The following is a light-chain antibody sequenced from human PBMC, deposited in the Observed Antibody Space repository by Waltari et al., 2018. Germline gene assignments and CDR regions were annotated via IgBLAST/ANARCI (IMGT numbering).Light chain of an antibody. J-gene: IGKJ2*01. Sequence: DIVMTQSPDSPVVSLGERATINCKSSRNLLYSPNNKDFLAWYQQKPEQPPKLLIYWASTRECGVPDRITGSGSGTDFILTISSLQAEDVAFYYCQQYYDTPYTFGQGTKLEIK. CDR3: QQYYDTPYT. CDR1: RNLLYSPNNKDF. CDR2: WAS. V-gene: IGKV4-1*01.